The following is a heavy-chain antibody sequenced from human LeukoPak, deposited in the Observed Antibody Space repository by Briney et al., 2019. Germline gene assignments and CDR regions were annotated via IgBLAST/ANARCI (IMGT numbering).Heavy chain of an antibody. J-gene: IGHJ4*02. V-gene: IGHV3-74*01. Sequence: GGSLRLSCAASGLTLSNYWMHWVRQAPGKGLVWVSRMNSDGSGTSYADSVKGRFTISRDNAKNTLYLQMNSLRAEDTGVYYCAGEPIVTAGIVGYYWGQGTLATVSS. CDR3: AGEPIVTAGIVGYY. CDR2: MNSDGSGT. CDR1: GLTLSNYW. D-gene: IGHD2-2*01.